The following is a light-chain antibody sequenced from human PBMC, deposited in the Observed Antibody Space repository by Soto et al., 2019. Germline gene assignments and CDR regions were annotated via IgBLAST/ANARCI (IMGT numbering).Light chain of an antibody. CDR3: QQYNNWPPWT. CDR1: QSLDSS. Sequence: EIVLTQSPATLSLSPGERATLSCRTTQSLDSSLAWFQQKPGQATSLLIYGASTRANGIPARFSGSGSGTEFTLTLSSLQSEDFAVYYCQQYNNWPPWTFGQGTKVDIK. J-gene: IGKJ1*01. CDR2: GAS. V-gene: IGKV3D-15*01.